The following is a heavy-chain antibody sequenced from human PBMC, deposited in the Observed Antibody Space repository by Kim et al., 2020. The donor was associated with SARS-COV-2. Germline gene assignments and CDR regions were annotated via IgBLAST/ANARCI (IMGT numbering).Heavy chain of an antibody. Sequence: ASVKVSCKASGYTFTRYAMHWVRQAPGQRLEWMGWINAGNGNTKYSQKFQGRVTITRDTSASTAYMELSSLRSEDTAVYYCARNGVEGLLWFGELLGYWFDPWGQGTLVTVSS. J-gene: IGHJ5*02. CDR3: ARNGVEGLLWFGELLGYWFDP. V-gene: IGHV1-3*01. D-gene: IGHD3-10*01. CDR2: INAGNGNT. CDR1: GYTFTRYA.